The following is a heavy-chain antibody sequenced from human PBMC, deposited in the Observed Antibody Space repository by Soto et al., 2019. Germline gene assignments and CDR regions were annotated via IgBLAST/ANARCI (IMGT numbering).Heavy chain of an antibody. CDR1: GFTVSTKY. D-gene: IGHD3-16*01. Sequence: EVQLVESGGGLVQPGGSLRLSCAASGFTVSTKYMSWVRQSPGKGLEWVSVIYSGGSTFYADSVRGRFNISRDNSKNTVNLQMNSLRAEDTAVYYCASDPWAADYWVQGTLVTVSS. CDR2: IYSGGST. V-gene: IGHV3-66*01. J-gene: IGHJ4*02. CDR3: ASDPWAADY.